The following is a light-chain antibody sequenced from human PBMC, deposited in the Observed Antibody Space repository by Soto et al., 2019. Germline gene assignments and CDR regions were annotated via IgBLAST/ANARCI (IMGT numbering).Light chain of an antibody. Sequence: EIVLTQSPGTLSLAPGERATLSCRARQSGSSSYLAWYQQKPGQAPRLLSYGASSRATGIPDRFSGSGSGTAFTLTITRLEPEDFAVYSSQQYGSSAVSFGQGPRPEIK. CDR2: GAS. CDR1: QSGSSSY. CDR3: QQYGSSAVS. J-gene: IGKJ5*01. V-gene: IGKV3-20*01.